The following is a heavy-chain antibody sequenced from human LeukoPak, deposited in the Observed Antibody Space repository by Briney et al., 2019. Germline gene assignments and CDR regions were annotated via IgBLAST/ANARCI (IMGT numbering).Heavy chain of an antibody. CDR3: ARVSVASNLYPDY. CDR1: GGSISSYY. CDR2: INHSGST. D-gene: IGHD6-19*01. J-gene: IGHJ4*02. Sequence: SETLSLTCTVSGGSISSYYWSWIRQPPGKGLEWIGEINHSGSTNYNPSLKSRVTISVDTSKNQFSLKLSSVTAADTAVYYCARVSVASNLYPDYWGQGTLVTVSS. V-gene: IGHV4-34*01.